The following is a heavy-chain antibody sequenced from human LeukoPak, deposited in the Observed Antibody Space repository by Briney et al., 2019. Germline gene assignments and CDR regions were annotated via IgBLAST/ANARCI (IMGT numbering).Heavy chain of an antibody. D-gene: IGHD3-22*01. CDR3: ARHYYYDSSGYYYVWYFDL. V-gene: IGHV4-59*08. J-gene: IGHJ2*01. CDR1: GGSISSYY. CDR2: IYYSGST. Sequence: SETLSLTCTVSGGSISSYYWSWIRQPPGKGLEWIGYIYYSGSTNYNPSLKSRVTISVDTSKNQFSLKLSSVTAADTAVYYCARHYYYDSSGYYYVWYFDLWGRGPLVTVSS.